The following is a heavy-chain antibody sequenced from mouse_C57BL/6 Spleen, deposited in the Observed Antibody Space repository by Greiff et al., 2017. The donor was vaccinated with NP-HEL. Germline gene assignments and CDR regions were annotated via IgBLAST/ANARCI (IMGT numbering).Heavy chain of an antibody. CDR2: IYPSDSET. Sequence: QVQLQQSGAELVRPGSSVKLSCKASGYTFTSYWMDWVKQRPGQGLEWIGNIYPSDSETHYNQKFKDKATLTVDKSSSTAYMQLSSLTSEDSAIYYCARLASSRDCDFDVWGTGTTVTVSS. CDR3: ARLASSRDCDFDV. CDR1: GYTFTSYW. J-gene: IGHJ1*03. D-gene: IGHD1-1*01. V-gene: IGHV1-61*01.